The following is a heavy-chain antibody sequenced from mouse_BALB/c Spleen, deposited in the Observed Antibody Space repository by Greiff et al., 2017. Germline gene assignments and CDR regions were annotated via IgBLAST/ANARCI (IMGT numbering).Heavy chain of an antibody. CDR1: GFTFSSFG. V-gene: IGHV5-17*02. Sequence: DVKLVESGGGLVQPGGSRKLSCAASGFTFSSFGMHWVRQAPEKGLEWVAYISSGSSTIYYADTVKGRFTISRDNPKNTLFLQMTSLRSEDTAMYYCARSGGNAPYWGQGTLVTVSA. J-gene: IGHJ3*01. CDR3: ARSGGNAPY. D-gene: IGHD1-1*02. CDR2: ISSGSSTI.